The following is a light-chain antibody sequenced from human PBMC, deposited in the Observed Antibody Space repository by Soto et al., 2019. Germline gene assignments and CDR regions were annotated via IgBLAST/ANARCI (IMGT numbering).Light chain of an antibody. CDR3: MQALQTVT. CDR2: LGS. Sequence: DLVMTQSPLSLSVTPGEPASISCRSSQSLLHSNGYKYLDWYLQRPGQSPQLLIYLGSNRASGVPDRFSGSGSGTDFTLKISRVEAEDVGVYYCMQALQTVTFGQGTRLEIE. V-gene: IGKV2-28*01. J-gene: IGKJ5*01. CDR1: QSLLHSNGYKY.